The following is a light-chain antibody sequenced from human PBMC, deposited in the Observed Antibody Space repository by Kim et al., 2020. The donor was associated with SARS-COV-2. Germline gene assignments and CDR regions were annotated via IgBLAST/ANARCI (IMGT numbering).Light chain of an antibody. J-gene: IGLJ2*01. CDR1: SSDVGGYDY. V-gene: IGLV2-8*01. Sequence: QSALTQPPSASGSPGQSVTISCTGTSSDVGGYDYVSWYQQHPGKAPKLIIYEVNKWPSGVPDRFSGSKSGNTASLAVSGLQPEDEADYYCSSYAGDNNLVFGGGTQLTVL. CDR2: EVN. CDR3: SSYAGDNNLV.